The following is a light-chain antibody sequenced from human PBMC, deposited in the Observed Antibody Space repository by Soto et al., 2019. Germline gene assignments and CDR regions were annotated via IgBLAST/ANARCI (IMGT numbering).Light chain of an antibody. V-gene: IGKV3-20*01. CDR1: QSVSNSY. CDR2: GIS. CDR3: QQYGNSPT. J-gene: IGKJ1*01. Sequence: EIVLTQSPGTLSLSPGERATLSCRASQSVSNSYLAWYQQKPGQPPRLLIYGISSRASGITDRFSGSGSGTDFTLIISRLEPEDFAVYFCQQYGNSPTFGQGTKVEIK.